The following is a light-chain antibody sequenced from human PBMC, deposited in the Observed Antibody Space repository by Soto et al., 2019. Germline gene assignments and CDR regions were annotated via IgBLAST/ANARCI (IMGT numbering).Light chain of an antibody. CDR3: QQYNNWLT. J-gene: IGKJ4*01. V-gene: IGKV3-15*01. Sequence: EIVMTQSPATLSVSPGERATLSCRASQNIHNNLAWFQQKPGQAPTFLIYGASTRATGIPARFSGSGSGTEFTLTISSLQSEDFAVYYCQQYNNWLTFGGGTKVEI. CDR1: QNIHNN. CDR2: GAS.